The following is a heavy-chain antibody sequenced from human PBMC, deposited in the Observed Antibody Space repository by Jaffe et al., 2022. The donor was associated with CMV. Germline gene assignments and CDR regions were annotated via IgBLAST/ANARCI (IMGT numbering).Heavy chain of an antibody. CDR2: ISWNSGVK. Sequence: EVQVVESGGGLVQPGTSLRLSCTASGFIFDDHAMHWVRQAPGKGLEWVSGISWNSGVKGYADSVRGRFTISRDNAKNSVYLQMYSLRVEDTALYYCAKGKGNYYDSSVDYWGRGTLVTVSS. V-gene: IGHV3-9*01. D-gene: IGHD3-22*01. CDR1: GFIFDDHA. J-gene: IGHJ4*01. CDR3: AKGKGNYYDSSVDY.